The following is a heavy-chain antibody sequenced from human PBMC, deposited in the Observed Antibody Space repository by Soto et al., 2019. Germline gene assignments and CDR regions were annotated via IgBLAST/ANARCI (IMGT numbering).Heavy chain of an antibody. CDR2: INPNSGGT. CDR3: ARVRYYGSGSYSALGY. V-gene: IGHV1-2*04. J-gene: IGHJ4*02. Sequence: ASVKVSCEASGYTVTGYYMHWVRQAPGQGLEWMGWINPNSGGTNYAQKFQGWVTMTRDTSISTAYMELSRLRSDDTAVYYCARVRYYGSGSYSALGYWGQGTLVTVSS. CDR1: GYTVTGYY. D-gene: IGHD3-10*01.